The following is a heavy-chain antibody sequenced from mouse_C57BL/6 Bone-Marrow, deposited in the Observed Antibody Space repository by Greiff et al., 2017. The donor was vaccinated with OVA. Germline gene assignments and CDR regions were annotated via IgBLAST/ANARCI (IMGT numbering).Heavy chain of an antibody. J-gene: IGHJ2*01. V-gene: IGHV1-64*01. Sequence: VKLMESGAELVKPGASVKLSCKASGYTFTSYWMHWVKQRPGQGLEWIGMIHPNSGSTNYNEKFKSKATLTVDKSSSTAYMQLSSLTSEDSAVYYCATYYSNDYWGQGTTLTVSS. D-gene: IGHD2-5*01. CDR1: GYTFTSYW. CDR2: IHPNSGST. CDR3: ATYYSNDY.